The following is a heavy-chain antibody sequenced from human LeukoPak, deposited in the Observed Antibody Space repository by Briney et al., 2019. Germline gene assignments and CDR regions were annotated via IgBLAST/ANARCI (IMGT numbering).Heavy chain of an antibody. CDR2: IYYSGST. J-gene: IGHJ6*04. CDR3: ARVSPGCSSTSCYRSSDYYYYYGMDV. Sequence: PSETLSLTCTVSGGSISSGGYYWSWIRQHPGKGLEWIGYIYYSGSTYYNPSLKSRVTISVDTSKNQFSLKLSSVTAADTAVYYCARVSPGCSSTSCYRSSDYYYYYGMDVWGKGTTVTVSS. CDR1: GGSISSGGYY. D-gene: IGHD2-2*01. V-gene: IGHV4-31*03.